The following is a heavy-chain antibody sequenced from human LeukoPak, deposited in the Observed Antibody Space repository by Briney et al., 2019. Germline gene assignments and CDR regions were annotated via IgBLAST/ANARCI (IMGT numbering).Heavy chain of an antibody. CDR3: ASDQAGSVNSFDP. CDR2: INPNSGGT. J-gene: IGHJ5*02. V-gene: IGHV1-2*06. CDR1: GNTFTAYY. Sequence: ASVKVSCKASGNTFTAYYIHWVRQAPGQGLEWMGRINPNSGGTDYAQNFRGRVTLTRDTSISTAYMDLTRLRSDGTAVYYCASDQAGSVNSFDPWGQGTLVTVSS.